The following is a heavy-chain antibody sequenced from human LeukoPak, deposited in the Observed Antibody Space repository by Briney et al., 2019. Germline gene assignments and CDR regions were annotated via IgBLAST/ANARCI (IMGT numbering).Heavy chain of an antibody. CDR2: IYYSGST. J-gene: IGHJ4*02. Sequence: PSETLSLTCTVSGGSISSYYWSWIRQPPGKGLEWIGYIYYSGSTNYNPSLKSRVTISVDTSKNQFSLELSSVTAADTAVYYCARGLRGGEYFDYWGQGTLITVSS. CDR3: ARGLRGGEYFDY. V-gene: IGHV4-59*01. CDR1: GGSISSYY. D-gene: IGHD2-21*01.